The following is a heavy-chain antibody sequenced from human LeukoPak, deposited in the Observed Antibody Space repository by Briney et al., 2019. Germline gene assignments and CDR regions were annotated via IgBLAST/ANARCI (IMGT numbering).Heavy chain of an antibody. CDR2: IHTSGGT. CDR3: ARLGSYHDF. Sequence: SETLSLTCTVSGASISHYYWSWIRRTPEKGLEWMAHIHTSGGTYYPSLKCRLTMSIDTSTNQLSLKLTSVTAADTAVYFCARLGSYHDFWGLGALVTVSS. CDR1: GASISHYY. V-gene: IGHV4-4*09. J-gene: IGHJ4*02. D-gene: IGHD1-26*01.